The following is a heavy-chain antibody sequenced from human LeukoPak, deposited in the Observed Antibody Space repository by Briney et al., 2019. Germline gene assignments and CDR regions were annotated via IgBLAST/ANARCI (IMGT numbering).Heavy chain of an antibody. D-gene: IGHD1-26*01. Sequence: PSETLSLTCTVSGGSISSYYWSWIRQPPGKGLEWIGYIYTNGSTNYNPSLKSRVTISVDTSRNQLSLKLTSVTAADTAVYFCARLGGYHDFWGQGALVTVSS. V-gene: IGHV4-4*09. CDR3: ARLGGYHDF. CDR1: GGSISSYY. J-gene: IGHJ4*02. CDR2: IYTNGST.